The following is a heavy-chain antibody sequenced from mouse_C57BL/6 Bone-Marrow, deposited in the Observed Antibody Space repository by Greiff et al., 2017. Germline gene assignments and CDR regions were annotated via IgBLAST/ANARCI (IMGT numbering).Heavy chain of an antibody. D-gene: IGHD1-1*01. Sequence: EVQLQQSGPELVKPGASVKMSCKASGYTFTDYNMHWVKQSHGKSLEWIGYINPNNGGTSYNQKFKGKATLTVKKSSSTAYLELRSLTSEESAVFYCARGCFSTTVVSPLGYWGQGTTLTVSS. J-gene: IGHJ2*01. CDR1: GYTFTDYN. CDR3: ARGCFSTTVVSPLGY. CDR2: INPNNGGT. V-gene: IGHV1-22*01.